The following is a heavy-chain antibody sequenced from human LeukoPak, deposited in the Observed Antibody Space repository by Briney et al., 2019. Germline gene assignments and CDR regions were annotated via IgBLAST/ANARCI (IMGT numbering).Heavy chain of an antibody. CDR2: ISSNGGST. Sequence: GGSQRLSCAASGFTFSSYAMHWVRQAPGKGLEYVSAISSNGGSTYYANSVKGRFTISRDNSKNTLYLQMGSLRAEDMAVYYCARVAIAGARSGCFDPWGQGTLVTVSS. D-gene: IGHD6-13*01. V-gene: IGHV3-64*01. CDR3: ARVAIAGARSGCFDP. CDR1: GFTFSSYA. J-gene: IGHJ5*02.